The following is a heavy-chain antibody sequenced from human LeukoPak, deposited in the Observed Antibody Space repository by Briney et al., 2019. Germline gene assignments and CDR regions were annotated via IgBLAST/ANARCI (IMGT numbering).Heavy chain of an antibody. J-gene: IGHJ4*02. CDR2: ISSNGGST. D-gene: IGHD4-11*01. V-gene: IGHV3-64*01. CDR1: GFTFSSYA. Sequence: GGSLRLSCAASGFTFSSYAMHWVRQAPGKGLEYVSAISSNGGSTYYANSVKGRFTISRDNSKNTLYLQMGSLRAEDMAVYYCAREISNYGGFFDYWGQGTLVTVPS. CDR3: AREISNYGGFFDY.